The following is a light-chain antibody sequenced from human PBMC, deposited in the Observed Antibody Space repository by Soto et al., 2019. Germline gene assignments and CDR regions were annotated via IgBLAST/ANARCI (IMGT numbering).Light chain of an antibody. CDR1: KSVSNRY. CDR2: DES. CDR3: QQYGTSPRP. J-gene: IGKJ1*01. Sequence: EIVLTQSPGTLSLSPGERATPSCRASKSVSNRYLAWYQHKPGQAPRLLMYDESTRATGLPDRFSGNGSGTDFTLTISRLEPEEFAVYYCQQYGTSPRPFGQGTKVESK. V-gene: IGKV3-20*01.